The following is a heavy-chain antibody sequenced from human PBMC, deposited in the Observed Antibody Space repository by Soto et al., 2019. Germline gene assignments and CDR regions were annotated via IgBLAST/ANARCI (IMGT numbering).Heavy chain of an antibody. J-gene: IGHJ3*01. CDR2: INPNSGGT. V-gene: IGHV1-2*04. CDR3: ARGVGVMMISAPGDDAFDV. Sequence: QVQLVQSGAEVKKPGASVKVSCKTSGYSFTNYYIHWVRQAPGQGLEWMGWINPNSGGTYYTQKFQGWVTLTRDTSISTAYMELTRLRSDAAAVYYCARGVGVMMISAPGDDAFDVWGQGTMVTVSA. CDR1: GYSFTNYY. D-gene: IGHD3-22*01.